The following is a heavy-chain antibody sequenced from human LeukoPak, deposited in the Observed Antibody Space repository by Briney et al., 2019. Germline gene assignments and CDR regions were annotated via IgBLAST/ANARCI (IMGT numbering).Heavy chain of an antibody. CDR2: IRYDGSNK. D-gene: IGHD2-2*01. Sequence: GGSLRLSCAASGFTFSSYGMHWVRQAPGKGLEWVAFIRYDGSNKYYADSVKGRFTISRDNSKNTLYLQMNSLRAEDTAVYYCAKDGDQLTTFDYWGQGTLVTVFS. CDR3: AKDGDQLTTFDY. J-gene: IGHJ4*02. V-gene: IGHV3-30*02. CDR1: GFTFSSYG.